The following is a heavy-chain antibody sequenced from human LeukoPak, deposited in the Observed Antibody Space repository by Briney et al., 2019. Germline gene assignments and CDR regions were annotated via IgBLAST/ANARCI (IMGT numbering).Heavy chain of an antibody. J-gene: IGHJ4*02. CDR2: ISSSSSYI. D-gene: IGHD2-15*01. V-gene: IGHV3-21*01. Sequence: GGSLRLSCAASGFTFSSYSMNWVRQAPGKGLEWVSSISSSSSYIYYADSVKGRFTISRDNAKNSLYLQMNSLRAEDTAVYYCARDLYCSGGSCLGFDYWGQGTLVTVSS. CDR3: ARDLYCSGGSCLGFDY. CDR1: GFTFSSYS.